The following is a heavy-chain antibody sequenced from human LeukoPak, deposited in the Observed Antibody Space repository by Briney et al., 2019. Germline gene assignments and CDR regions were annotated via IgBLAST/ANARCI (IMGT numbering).Heavy chain of an antibody. CDR1: GGTFSSYA. V-gene: IGHV1-69*13. J-gene: IGHJ6*04. CDR2: IIPSFGTA. CDR3: ARDPAIVVVPAATYYYYGMDV. D-gene: IGHD2-2*01. Sequence: GASVRVSCKASGGTFSSYAISWVRQAPGQGLEWMGGIIPSFGTANYAQKFQGRVTITADESTSTAYMDLSSLRSEDTAVYYCARDPAIVVVPAATYYYYGMDVWGKGTTVTVSS.